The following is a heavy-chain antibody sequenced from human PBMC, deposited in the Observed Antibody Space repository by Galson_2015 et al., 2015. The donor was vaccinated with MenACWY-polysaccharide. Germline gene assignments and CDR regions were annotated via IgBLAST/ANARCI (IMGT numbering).Heavy chain of an antibody. CDR2: LRSSGSNT. V-gene: IGHV3-23*01. CDR3: TRVRYSTGKYQFDY. Sequence: WVSALRSSGSNTHYADSVKGRFTISRDNSKNTLSLQMNSLRAEDTAVYYCTRVRYSTGKYQFDYWGQGTLVAVSS. J-gene: IGHJ4*02. D-gene: IGHD2-2*01.